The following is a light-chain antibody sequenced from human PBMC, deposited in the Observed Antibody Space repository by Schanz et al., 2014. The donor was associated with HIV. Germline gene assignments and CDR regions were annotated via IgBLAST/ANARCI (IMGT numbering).Light chain of an antibody. CDR3: QQSNTFPYT. J-gene: IGKJ2*01. CDR1: QGISSH. CDR2: SAS. Sequence: DIQLTQSPSFLSASVGDRVTITCRASQGISSHLAWYQQKSGQAPRLLIYSASSLQTGVPSRFSGSGSGTEFTLTITSLQPDDFATYYCQQSNTFPYTFGQGTKLEIK. V-gene: IGKV1-9*01.